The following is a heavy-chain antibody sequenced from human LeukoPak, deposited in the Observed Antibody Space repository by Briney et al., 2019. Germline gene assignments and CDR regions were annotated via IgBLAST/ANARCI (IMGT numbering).Heavy chain of an antibody. Sequence: SETLSLTCTVSGGSISSSSYYWGWIRQPPGKGLEWIGSIYYSGSTYYNPSLKSRVTISVDTSKNQFSLKLSSVTAADTAVYYCARDKKGELPDYWGQGTLVTVSS. CDR2: IYYSGST. CDR1: GGSISSSSYY. D-gene: IGHD1-26*01. J-gene: IGHJ4*02. CDR3: ARDKKGELPDY. V-gene: IGHV4-39*07.